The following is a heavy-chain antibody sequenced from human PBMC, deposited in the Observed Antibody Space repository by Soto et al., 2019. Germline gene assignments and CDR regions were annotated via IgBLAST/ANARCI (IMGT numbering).Heavy chain of an antibody. CDR1: GGPITSSSYY. Sequence: SEALSLTCTVSGGPITSSSYYWGWIRQPPGKGLEWIGGIYYSGRSYYNPSLKSRVTMSVDTSKNQFSLTLNSVTAADAAVYYCARQRTTVVTQAYFDHWGQGTLVTVSS. V-gene: IGHV4-39*01. D-gene: IGHD4-17*01. J-gene: IGHJ4*02. CDR2: IYYSGRS. CDR3: ARQRTTVVTQAYFDH.